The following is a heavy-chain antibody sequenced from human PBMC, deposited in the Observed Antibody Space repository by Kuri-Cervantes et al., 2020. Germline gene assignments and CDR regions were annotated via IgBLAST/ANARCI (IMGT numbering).Heavy chain of an antibody. Sequence: GESLKISCAASGFTFSSYAMHWVRQAPGKGLEWVAVISYDGSNKYYADSVKGRFTISRDNSKNTLYLQMNSLRAEDTAVYYCAKDFTYGGNSGGWGQGTMVTVSS. CDR3: AKDFTYGGNSGG. J-gene: IGHJ3*01. V-gene: IGHV3-30*04. CDR1: GFTFSSYA. CDR2: ISYDGSNK. D-gene: IGHD4-23*01.